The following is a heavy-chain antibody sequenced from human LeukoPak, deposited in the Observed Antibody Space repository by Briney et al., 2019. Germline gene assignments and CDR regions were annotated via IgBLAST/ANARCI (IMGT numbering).Heavy chain of an antibody. CDR1: GYTFTSYG. Sequence: ASVKVSCKASGYTFTSYGISWARQAPGQGLEWMGWISAYNGNTNYAQKLQGRVTMTTDTSTSTAYMELRSLRSDDTAVYYCARDREWYYYDSSGYEYYFDYWGQGTLVTVSS. D-gene: IGHD3-22*01. J-gene: IGHJ4*02. CDR2: ISAYNGNT. V-gene: IGHV1-18*01. CDR3: ARDREWYYYDSSGYEYYFDY.